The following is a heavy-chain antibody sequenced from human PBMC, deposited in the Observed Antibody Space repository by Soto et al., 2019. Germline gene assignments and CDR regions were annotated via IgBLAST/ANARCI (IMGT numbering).Heavy chain of an antibody. CDR2: VYCSGGT. V-gene: IGHV4-39*01. J-gene: IGHJ4*01. CDR3: ARHSRRTVGVTLEQFDI. Sequence: QLQESGPGLVKPSETLSLTCTVSGGSISRTNCYYWGWVRQPPGKGLEWVGSVYCSGGTYYNPSLNSRVAIVMDSSKSQFSLTLNSVTAADTAVYYCARHSRRTVGVTLEQFDIWGHGALVTVSP. D-gene: IGHD3-3*01. CDR1: GGSISRTNCYY.